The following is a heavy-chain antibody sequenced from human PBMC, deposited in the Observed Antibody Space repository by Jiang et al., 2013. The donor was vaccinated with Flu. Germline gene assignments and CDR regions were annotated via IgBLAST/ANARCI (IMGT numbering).Heavy chain of an antibody. CDR1: GFTLSRNY. V-gene: IGHV3-66*01. CDR3: ARDDPDYYDDAFDI. D-gene: IGHD3-22*01. CDR2: IFGDGST. Sequence: VQLVESGGGLVQPGGSLRLSCAASGFTLSRNYMSWVRQAPGKGLEWVPVIFGDGSTYYADSMKGRFTISRDNSKNTMYLQINSLRVEDTAVYYCARDDPDYYDDAFDIWGQGT. J-gene: IGHJ3*02.